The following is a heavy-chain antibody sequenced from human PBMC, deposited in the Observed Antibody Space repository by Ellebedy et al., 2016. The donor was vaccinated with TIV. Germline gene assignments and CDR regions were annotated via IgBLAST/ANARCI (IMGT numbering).Heavy chain of an antibody. D-gene: IGHD4-17*01. CDR3: AKDKVFGDSKWEIDV. CDR1: RFTFSRDW. J-gene: IGHJ6*02. CDR2: INSRGGST. Sequence: GESLKISCAASRFTFSRDWMSWVRQAPGKRLEWVSGINSRGGSTYYADSVKGRFTISRDNFKNTLYLQMNSLRAEDTAVYYCAKDKVFGDSKWEIDVWGQGTTVTVSS. V-gene: IGHV3-23*01.